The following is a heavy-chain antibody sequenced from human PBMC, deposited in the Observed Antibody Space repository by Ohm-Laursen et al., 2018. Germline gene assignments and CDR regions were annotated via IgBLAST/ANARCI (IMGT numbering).Heavy chain of an antibody. CDR2: VSWNSDTT. J-gene: IGHJ3*01. Sequence: SLRLSCAASGFTFPNYAIHWVRQAPGKGLEWVSGVSWNSDTTGYAVSVKGRFTITRDNAKNSVYLQMNSLRPEDTGLYYCAKARSPGSYFLPFDVWGQGAMVTVSS. CDR3: AKARSPGSYFLPFDV. V-gene: IGHV3-9*01. CDR1: GFTFPNYA. D-gene: IGHD1-26*01.